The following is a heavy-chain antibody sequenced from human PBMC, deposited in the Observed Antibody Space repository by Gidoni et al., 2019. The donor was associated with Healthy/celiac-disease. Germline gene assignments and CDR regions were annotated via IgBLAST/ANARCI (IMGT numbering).Heavy chain of an antibody. CDR3: ARVSPFAGSGFVYGMDV. V-gene: IGHV4-34*01. J-gene: IGHJ6*02. CDR2: INHSGST. Sequence: QVQLQQWGAGLLKPSETLSLTCAVYGGSFSSYSWSWIRQPPGTGLYWIGEINHSGSTNYNPSLKSRVTISVDTSKNQFSLKLSSVTAADTAVYYCARVSPFAGSGFVYGMDVWGQGTTVTVSS. D-gene: IGHD3-10*01. CDR1: GGSFSSYS.